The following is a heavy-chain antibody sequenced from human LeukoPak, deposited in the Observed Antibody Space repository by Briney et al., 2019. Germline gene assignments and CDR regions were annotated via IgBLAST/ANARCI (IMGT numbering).Heavy chain of an antibody. CDR2: ISSSSYI. D-gene: IGHD3-10*01. V-gene: IGHV3-21*01. J-gene: IGHJ5*02. Sequence: GGSLRLSCAASGFTFSSYSMNWVRQAPGKGLEWVSSISSSSYIYYADSVKGRFTVSRDNTKNSLHLQMDSLRAEDTAVYYCARVGLLNWFDPWGQGTLVTVSS. CDR1: GFTFSSYS. CDR3: ARVGLLNWFDP.